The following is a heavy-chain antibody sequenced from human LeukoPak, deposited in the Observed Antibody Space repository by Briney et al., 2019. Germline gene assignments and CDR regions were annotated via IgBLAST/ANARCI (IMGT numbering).Heavy chain of an antibody. Sequence: GGSLRLSCAASGFTISGDWMHWVRQAPGKGLVWVSHISSAGYTTRYADSVKGRFTISRDNAKNTLYLQMNSLRAEDTAVYYCAREQGALDSWGQGTLVTVSS. CDR3: AREQGALDS. CDR1: GFTISGDW. V-gene: IGHV3-74*01. J-gene: IGHJ4*02. CDR2: ISSAGYTT.